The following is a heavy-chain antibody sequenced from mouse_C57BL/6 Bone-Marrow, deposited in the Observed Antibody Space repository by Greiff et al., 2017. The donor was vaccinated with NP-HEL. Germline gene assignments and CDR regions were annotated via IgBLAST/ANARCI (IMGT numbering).Heavy chain of an antibody. V-gene: IGHV1-82*01. CDR3: ASLITTFSGVYYAMDY. CDR2: IYPGDGDT. D-gene: IGHD1-1*01. Sequence: QVQLQQSGPELVKPGASVKISCKASGYAFSSSWMNWVKQRPGKGLEWIGRIYPGDGDTNYNGKFKGKATLTADKSSSTAYMQLSSLTSEDSAVYFCASLITTFSGVYYAMDYWGQGTSVTVSS. J-gene: IGHJ4*01. CDR1: GYAFSSSW.